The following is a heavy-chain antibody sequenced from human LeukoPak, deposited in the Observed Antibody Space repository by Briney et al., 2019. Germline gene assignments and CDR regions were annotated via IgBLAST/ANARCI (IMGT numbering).Heavy chain of an antibody. Sequence: GASVKVSCKASGGTFSNYAISWMRQAPGQGPEWMGGIIPSFGTANYAQKFEGRVNITADESTNIAYMELHSLRSEDAAVYYCAKGGYCSGGTCYIRGFDPWGQGTLVTVSS. D-gene: IGHD2-15*01. V-gene: IGHV1-69*01. CDR1: GGTFSNYA. J-gene: IGHJ5*02. CDR3: AKGGYCSGGTCYIRGFDP. CDR2: IIPSFGTA.